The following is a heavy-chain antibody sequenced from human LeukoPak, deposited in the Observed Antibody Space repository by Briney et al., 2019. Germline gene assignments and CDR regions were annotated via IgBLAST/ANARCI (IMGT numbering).Heavy chain of an antibody. J-gene: IGHJ4*02. CDR1: GFTFSSYA. D-gene: IGHD3-10*01. CDR2: ISGSGGST. Sequence: GGSLRLSCAASGFTFSSYAMSWVRQAPGKGLEWVSAISGSGGSTYYADSVKGRFTISRDNSKNTLYLQMNSLRAEDTAVYYCAKDESAWFGELLLDYWGQGTLVIVSS. CDR3: AKDESAWFGELLLDY. V-gene: IGHV3-23*01.